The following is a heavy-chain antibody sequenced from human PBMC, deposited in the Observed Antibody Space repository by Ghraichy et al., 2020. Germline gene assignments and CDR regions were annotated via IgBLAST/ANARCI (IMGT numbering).Heavy chain of an antibody. J-gene: IGHJ5*02. Sequence: SGPTLVKPTQTLTLTCTFSGFSLSTSGVGVGWIRQPPGKALEWLALIYWDDDKRYSPSLKSRLTITKDTSKNQVVLTMTNMDPVDTATYYCAHSRYCGGDCYWGASRELNWFDPWGQGTLVTVSS. CDR1: GFSLSTSGVG. V-gene: IGHV2-5*02. D-gene: IGHD2-21*01. CDR3: AHSRYCGGDCYWGASRELNWFDP. CDR2: IYWDDDK.